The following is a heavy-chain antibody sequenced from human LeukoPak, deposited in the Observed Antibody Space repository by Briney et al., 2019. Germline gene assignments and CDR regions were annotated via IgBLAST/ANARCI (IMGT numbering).Heavy chain of an antibody. V-gene: IGHV4-39*01. CDR1: SDSFSGSGYH. Sequence: PSETLSLTCIVSSDSFSGSGYHWAWIRQLPGKGLEWIGNVSYSGRTYYNPSLKSRLTMSVDTSENQFSLKLNSLTAADTAVYFCARVPPEASYYYDSNDAFDIWGQGTMVTVSS. J-gene: IGHJ3*02. CDR3: ARVPPEASYYYDSNDAFDI. CDR2: VSYSGRT. D-gene: IGHD3-22*01.